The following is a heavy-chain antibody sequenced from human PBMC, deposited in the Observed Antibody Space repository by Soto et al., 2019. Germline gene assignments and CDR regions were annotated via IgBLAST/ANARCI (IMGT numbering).Heavy chain of an antibody. CDR1: GSSIASGGYY. D-gene: IGHD4-17*01. CDR2: IYNSGTT. Sequence: KSXETLSLTCSVAGSSIASGGYYWSWLRQPPGKGLEWLGYIYNSGTTYYNPSLKRRVSISTDTSKNHFSLRLSSVTAADAAVYYCGRGGDYQVDDWGQGNQVTVSS. V-gene: IGHV4-30-4*01. J-gene: IGHJ4*02. CDR3: GRGGDYQVDD.